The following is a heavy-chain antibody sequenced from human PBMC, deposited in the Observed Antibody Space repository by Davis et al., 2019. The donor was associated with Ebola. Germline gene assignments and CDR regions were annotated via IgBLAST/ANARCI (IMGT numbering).Heavy chain of an antibody. J-gene: IGHJ6*02. D-gene: IGHD6-13*01. CDR1: GGSISSYY. V-gene: IGHV3-23*01. CDR2: ISGSGGST. Sequence: ETLSLTCTVSGGSISSYYWSWVRQAPGKGLEWVSAISGSGGSTYYADSVKGRFTISRDNSKNTLYLQMNSLRAEDTAVYYCAREDSSPHRNYYYYYGMDVWGQGTTVTVSS. CDR3: AREDSSPHRNYYYYYGMDV.